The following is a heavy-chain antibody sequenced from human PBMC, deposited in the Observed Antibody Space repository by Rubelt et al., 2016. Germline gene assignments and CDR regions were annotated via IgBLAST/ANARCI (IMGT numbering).Heavy chain of an antibody. J-gene: IGHJ4*02. CDR2: ISAYNGNT. CDR3: ARAVRVGSSRAPDY. D-gene: IGHD2-2*01. V-gene: IGHV1-18*01. CDR1: GYTFTSYG. Sequence: QVQLVQSGAEVKKPGASVKVSCKASGYTFTSYGISWVRQAPGQGLEWMGRISAYNGNTNDAQRFQGRVTMTTDTSTSTGYMELRSLRSDDTAVYYCARAVRVGSSRAPDYWGQGTLVTVSS.